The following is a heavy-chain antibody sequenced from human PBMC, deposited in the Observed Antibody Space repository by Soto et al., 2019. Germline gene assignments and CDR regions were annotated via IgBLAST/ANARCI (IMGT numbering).Heavy chain of an antibody. J-gene: IGHJ6*02. CDR1: GYTFTGYY. D-gene: IGHD6-19*01. V-gene: IGHV1-2*02. CDR3: ARERPQQWLVQNLYGRDV. Sequence: ASVKVSCKASGYTFTGYYMHWVRQAPGQGLEWMGWINPNSGGTNYAQKFQGRVTMTRDTSISTAYMELSRLRSDDTAVYYCARERPQQWLVQNLYGRDVWGQGTTVTVSS. CDR2: INPNSGGT.